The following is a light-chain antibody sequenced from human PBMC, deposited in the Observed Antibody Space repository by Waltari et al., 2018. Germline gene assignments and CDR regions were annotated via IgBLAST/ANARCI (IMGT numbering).Light chain of an antibody. J-gene: IGLJ3*02. V-gene: IGLV2-23*02. Sequence: QSALTQPASVSGSPGQSITISCTGTSSDIGYYNLVSLYQHLPGKAPKVMIYEVNKRPSGVAHRCSGSNACNTASLTLSGVQAGDEGHDYCCSYAGRGTWVFGGGTKLTVL. CDR2: EVN. CDR1: SSDIGYYNL. CDR3: CSYAGRGTWV.